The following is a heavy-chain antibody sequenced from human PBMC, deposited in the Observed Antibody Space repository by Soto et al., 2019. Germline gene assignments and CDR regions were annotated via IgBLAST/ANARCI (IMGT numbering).Heavy chain of an antibody. J-gene: IGHJ4*02. D-gene: IGHD6-13*01. CDR1: GFSFSSYG. CDR3: ARFSSSWYGKIDY. V-gene: IGHV3-33*01. Sequence: QVPLVESGGGVVQPGKSLRLSCAASGFSFSSYGMHWVRQAPGKGLEWVAVIWYDGSKNYYADSVKGRFTISRDNSKNTLYLQMNSLRAEDTAVYYCARFSSSWYGKIDYWGQGTLVTVSS. CDR2: IWYDGSKN.